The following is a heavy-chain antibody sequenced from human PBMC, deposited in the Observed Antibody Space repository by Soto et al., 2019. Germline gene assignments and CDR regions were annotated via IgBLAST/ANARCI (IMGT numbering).Heavy chain of an antibody. D-gene: IGHD3-22*01. CDR3: TTDSYSTIIDVRFDF. V-gene: IGHV3-15*07. CDR2: IKSGGAT. CDR1: GFVFRNAW. Sequence: EVQLVDSGGGLVKPGGPLRPSCAASGFVFRNAWINWVRQAPGKGLEWVGRIKSGGATDFAALARGRFAITRDDSRNMAYMQMNNLDTEDTAVYYCTTDSYSTIIDVRFDFWGQGALVTVPS. J-gene: IGHJ4*02.